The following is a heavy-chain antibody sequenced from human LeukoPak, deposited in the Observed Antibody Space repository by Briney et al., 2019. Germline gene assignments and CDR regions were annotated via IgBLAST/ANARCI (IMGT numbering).Heavy chain of an antibody. CDR2: IDYTGNT. V-gene: IGHV4-59*12. D-gene: IGHD3-10*01. Sequence: SETLSLTCSVSSGSLSYYYWSWIRQSPGKGLEWIGYIDYTGNTKYNPSLKSRVTISVDTSKNQFSLKLSSVTAADTAVYYCARRGRYYGSGSYYKSNWFDPWGQGTLVTVSS. CDR3: ARRGRYYGSGSYYKSNWFDP. J-gene: IGHJ5*02. CDR1: SGSLSYYY.